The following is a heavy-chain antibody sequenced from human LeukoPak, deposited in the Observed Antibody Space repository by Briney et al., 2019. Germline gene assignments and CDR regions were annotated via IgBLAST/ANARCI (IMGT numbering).Heavy chain of an antibody. J-gene: IGHJ6*02. CDR2: ISGSGGST. V-gene: IGHV3-23*01. CDR1: GFTFSSYA. Sequence: GGSLRLSCAASGFTFSSYAMSWVRQAPGKGPEWVSAISGSGGSTYYADSVKGRFTISRDNSKNTLYLQMNSLRAEDTAVYYCARDGMVRGVLLMDVWGQGTTVTVSS. D-gene: IGHD3-10*01. CDR3: ARDGMVRGVLLMDV.